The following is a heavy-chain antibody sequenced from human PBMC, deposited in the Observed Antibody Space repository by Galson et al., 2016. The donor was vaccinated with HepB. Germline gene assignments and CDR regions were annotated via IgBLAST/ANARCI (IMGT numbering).Heavy chain of an antibody. D-gene: IGHD5-18*01. CDR2: ISNDGNNK. CDR3: ARDGGAAWIQLWFDN. J-gene: IGHJ4*01. CDR1: GFRFGTYA. Sequence: SLRLSCAASGFRFGTYAMHWVRQAPGKGLEWVAGISNDGNNKNYIDSAKGRFTISRDNFRNTVYLQLSSLRVEDTGVYYCARDGGAAWIQLWFDNWGHGTLVTVSS. V-gene: IGHV3-30-3*01.